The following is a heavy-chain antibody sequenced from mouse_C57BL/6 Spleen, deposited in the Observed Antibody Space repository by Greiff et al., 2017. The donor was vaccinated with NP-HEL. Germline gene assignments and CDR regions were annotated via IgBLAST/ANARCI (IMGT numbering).Heavy chain of an antibody. D-gene: IGHD2-5*01. CDR1: GYTFTNYW. Sequence: VQLQQSGAELVRPGTSVKMSCKASGYTFTNYWIGWAKQRPGHGLEWIGDIYPGGGYTNYNEKFKGKATLTADKSSSTAYMQFSSLTSEDSAIYYCARYEDYSNSYYAMDYWGQGTSVTVSS. CDR3: ARYEDYSNSYYAMDY. V-gene: IGHV1-63*01. J-gene: IGHJ4*01. CDR2: IYPGGGYT.